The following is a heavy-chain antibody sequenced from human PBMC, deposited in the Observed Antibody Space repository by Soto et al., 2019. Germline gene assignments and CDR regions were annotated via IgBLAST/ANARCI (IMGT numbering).Heavy chain of an antibody. CDR3: ARGEGDSCSGGSCYSGARFDY. CDR1: GFTFSSYA. D-gene: IGHD2-15*01. J-gene: IGHJ4*02. V-gene: IGHV3-64*01. Sequence: EVQLVESGGGLVQPGGSLRLSCAASGFTFSSYAMHWVRQAPGKGLEYVSAISSNGGSTYYANSVKGRFTISRDNSKNTLYLQMGSLRAEDMAVYYCARGEGDSCSGGSCYSGARFDYWGQGTLVTVSS. CDR2: ISSNGGST.